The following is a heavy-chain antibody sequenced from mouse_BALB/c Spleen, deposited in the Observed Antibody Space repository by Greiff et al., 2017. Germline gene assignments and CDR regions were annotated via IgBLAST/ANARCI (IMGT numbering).Heavy chain of an antibody. Sequence: EVKLVESGGGLVKPGGSLKLSCAASGFTFSDYYMHWVRQTPEKRLEWVATISDGGSYTYYPDSVKGRFTISRANAKNNLYLQMSRLKSEDTAMYYCARGDGNYDGDYNAMDYWGQGTSVTVSS. CDR1: GFTFSDYY. V-gene: IGHV5-4*02. D-gene: IGHD2-1*01. CDR2: ISDGGSYT. CDR3: ARGDGNYDGDYNAMDY. J-gene: IGHJ4*01.